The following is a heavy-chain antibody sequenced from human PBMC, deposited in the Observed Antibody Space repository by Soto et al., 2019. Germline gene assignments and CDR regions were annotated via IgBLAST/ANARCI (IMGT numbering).Heavy chain of an antibody. CDR2: IYHSGST. Sequence: PSETLSLTCAVSSGSISSSNWWSWVRQPPGKGLEWIGEIYHSGSTNYNPSLKSRVTISVDKSKNQFSLKLSSVTAADTAVYYCARDFRSDDFWSGYYYYMDVWGKGTTVTVSS. V-gene: IGHV4-4*02. D-gene: IGHD3-3*01. CDR1: SGSISSSNW. CDR3: ARDFRSDDFWSGYYYYMDV. J-gene: IGHJ6*03.